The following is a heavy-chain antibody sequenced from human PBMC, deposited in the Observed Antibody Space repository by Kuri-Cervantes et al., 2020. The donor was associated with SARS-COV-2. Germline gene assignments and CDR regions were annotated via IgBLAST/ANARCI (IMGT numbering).Heavy chain of an antibody. J-gene: IGHJ4*02. CDR2: INPSGGST. CDR3: ARDPLLIAAAGSYFDY. Sequence: ASVTVSCKASGYTFTSYYMHWVRQAPGQGLEWMGIINPSGGSTSYEQKFQGRVTMTRDSSTSTVYMELSSLRSEDTSVYYCARDPLLIAAAGSYFDYWGQGTLVTVSS. CDR1: GYTFTSYY. V-gene: IGHV1-46*01. D-gene: IGHD6-13*01.